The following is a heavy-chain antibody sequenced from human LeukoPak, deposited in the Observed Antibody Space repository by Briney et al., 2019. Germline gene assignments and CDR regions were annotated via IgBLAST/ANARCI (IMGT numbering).Heavy chain of an antibody. Sequence: PSQTLSLTCTVSGGSISSGSDYWSWIRPPAGKGLEWIGRIYTSGSTNYNPSLKSRVTISVDTSKNHFSLKLSYVTAADTAVYYCARDGNWHYDYWGQGTLVTVSS. CDR2: IYTSGST. D-gene: IGHD1-1*01. CDR3: ARDGNWHYDY. J-gene: IGHJ4*02. CDR1: GGSISSGSDY. V-gene: IGHV4-61*02.